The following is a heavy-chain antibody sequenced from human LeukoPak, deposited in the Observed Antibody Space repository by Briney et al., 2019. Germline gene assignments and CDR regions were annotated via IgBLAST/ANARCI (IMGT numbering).Heavy chain of an antibody. D-gene: IGHD6-19*01. CDR2: IWYDGSKI. CDR1: GFIFSSYG. J-gene: IGHJ4*02. V-gene: IGHV3-33*01. CDR3: ARGKSPGIAVAYDY. Sequence: PGGSLRLSCAAPGFIFSSYGMHWVRQAPGKGLEWVAVIWYDGSKIYYADSVKGRFTISRDNSKNTLYLEMNSLRAEDTAVYYCARGKSPGIAVAYDYWGQGTLVTVSS.